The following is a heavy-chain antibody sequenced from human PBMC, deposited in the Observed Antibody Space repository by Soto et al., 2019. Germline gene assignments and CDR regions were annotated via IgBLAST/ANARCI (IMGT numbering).Heavy chain of an antibody. CDR1: GFTFSSNG. CDR2: ISYDGSNK. V-gene: IGHV3-30*18. J-gene: IGHJ4*02. Sequence: QVQLVESGGGVVQPGRSLRLSCAASGFTFSSNGMHWVRQAPGKGLEWVAVISYDGSNKYYVDSVKGRFTISRDNSKNTLHLQMTSLRAEDTAVYYCAKDRVESGLGEVDYWGQGTLFTVSS. CDR3: AKDRVESGLGEVDY. D-gene: IGHD3-16*01.